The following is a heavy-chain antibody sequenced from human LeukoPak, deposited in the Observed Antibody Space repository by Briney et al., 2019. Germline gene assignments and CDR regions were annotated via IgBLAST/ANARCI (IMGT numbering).Heavy chain of an antibody. CDR3: ARGRAKLRPQQTAPYYFDY. CDR1: GGSISSGGYS. V-gene: IGHV4-30-2*01. Sequence: SETLSLTCTVSGGSISSGGYSGSWIWQPPGKGLEWIGYIYHSGSTYYNPSLKSRVTISVDRSKNQFSLKLSSVTAADTAVYYCARGRAKLRPQQTAPYYFDYWGQGTLVTVSS. CDR2: IYHSGST. J-gene: IGHJ4*02. D-gene: IGHD1-1*01.